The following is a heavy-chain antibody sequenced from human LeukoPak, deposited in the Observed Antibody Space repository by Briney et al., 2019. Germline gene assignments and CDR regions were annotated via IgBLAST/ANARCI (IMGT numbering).Heavy chain of an antibody. Sequence: GGSLRLSCAASGFTFNNYAMNWVRQAPGKGLEWVSVISGSGGTTYYADSVKGRFTISRDSSKNTLYLQMNSLRAEDTAVYYCAKSESGSYSGDFDYWGQGTLVTVSS. CDR1: GFTFNNYA. D-gene: IGHD3-10*01. CDR2: ISGSGGTT. J-gene: IGHJ4*02. CDR3: AKSESGSYSGDFDY. V-gene: IGHV3-23*01.